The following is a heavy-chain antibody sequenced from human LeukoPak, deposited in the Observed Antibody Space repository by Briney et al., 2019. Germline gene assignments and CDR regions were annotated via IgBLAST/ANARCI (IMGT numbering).Heavy chain of an antibody. V-gene: IGHV4-59*01. D-gene: IGHD2-15*01. CDR2: IYYSGST. CDR1: GDSISSYY. J-gene: IGHJ5*02. Sequence: SETLSLACTVSGDSISSYYWSWIRQPPGKGLEWIGFIYYSGSTNYNPSLKSRVTISVDTSKNQFSLKLTSVTAADTAVYYCARGACINGSCYGWFDPWGQGTLATVSS. CDR3: ARGACINGSCYGWFDP.